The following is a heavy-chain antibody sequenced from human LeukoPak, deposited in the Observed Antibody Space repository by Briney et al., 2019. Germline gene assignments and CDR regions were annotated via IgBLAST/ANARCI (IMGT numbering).Heavy chain of an antibody. CDR1: GFTFSVAA. D-gene: IGHD5-24*01. CDR3: AKDIQLST. CDR2: IGASGEST. V-gene: IGHV3-23*01. Sequence: QPGGSLRLSCAASGFTFSVAAMTWVRQAPGKGLEWVSLIGASGESTYYADSVKGRFTISRDNSKSTLSLQMNSLRVEDTAMYFCAKDIQLSTWGLGTMVTVSS. J-gene: IGHJ3*01.